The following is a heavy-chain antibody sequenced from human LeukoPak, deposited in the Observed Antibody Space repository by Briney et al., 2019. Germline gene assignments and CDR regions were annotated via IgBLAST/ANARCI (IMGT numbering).Heavy chain of an antibody. D-gene: IGHD2-15*01. CDR3: ARLIGYCSGGSCSYYYYYYMDI. CDR1: GYFISSGYY. V-gene: IGHV4-38-2*01. CDR2: IYHSGST. Sequence: PSETLSLTCDVSGYFISSGYYWGWIRQPPGKGRELVGSIYHSGSTYYNPSLKSRVTISVDTSKNQFSLKLSSVTAADTAVYYCARLIGYCSGGSCSYYYYYYMDIWGKGTTVTVSS. J-gene: IGHJ6*03.